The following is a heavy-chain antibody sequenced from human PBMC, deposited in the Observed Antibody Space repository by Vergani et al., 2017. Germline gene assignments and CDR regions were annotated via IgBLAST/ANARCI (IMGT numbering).Heavy chain of an antibody. J-gene: IGHJ5*02. CDR3: ARSPHGYTYGGYISQFDP. CDR2: IKYDGSKK. CDR1: GITFKNAW. V-gene: IGHV3-7*01. Sequence: EVQVVESGGGLIKPGGSLRLSCVVSGITFKNAWMTWVRQAPGKGLEWVANIKYDGSKKNYVDSVKGRFTISRDNAKNSLYLQMNNLRVEDTAVYFCARSPHGYTYGGYISQFDPWGQGTLVTVSS. D-gene: IGHD5-18*01.